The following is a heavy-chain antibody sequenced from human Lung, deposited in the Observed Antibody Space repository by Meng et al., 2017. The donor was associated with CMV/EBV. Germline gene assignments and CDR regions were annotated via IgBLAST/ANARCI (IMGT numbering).Heavy chain of an antibody. D-gene: IGHD3-16*02. CDR3: ARHQNGGTYPLDY. CDR2: NYYSGST. V-gene: IGHV4-59*08. J-gene: IGHJ4*02. CDR1: GGSISTYY. Sequence: VQLQESGHGLVKPSETLSLPCAVSGGSISTYYWSWIRQPPGKGLEWIGNNYYSGSTNYNPSLASRVTISVDSSKNQFSLKLSSVTAADTAVYYCARHQNGGTYPLDYWGQGTLVTVSS.